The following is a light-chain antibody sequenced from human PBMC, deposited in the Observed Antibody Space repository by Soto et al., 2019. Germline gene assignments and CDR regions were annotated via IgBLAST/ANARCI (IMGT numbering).Light chain of an antibody. V-gene: IGKV3-11*01. CDR3: QQRSTSWT. Sequence: EIVLTQSPATLSLSPGERATLSCRANQSVTSYLAWYQQKPGQAPRLLIYDASNRASGLPARFSGSGSGTDFTLTISSLEPEDSAVYYCQQRSTSWTFGQGTKVEIK. CDR2: DAS. CDR1: QSVTSY. J-gene: IGKJ1*01.